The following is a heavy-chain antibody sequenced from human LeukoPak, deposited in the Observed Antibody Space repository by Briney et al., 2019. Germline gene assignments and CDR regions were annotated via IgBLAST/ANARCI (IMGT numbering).Heavy chain of an antibody. D-gene: IGHD3-10*01. Sequence: SVKVSCKASGGTFSSYAISWVRQAPGQGLEWMGGIIPIFGTANYAQKFQVRVTITTDESTSTAYMELSSLRSEDTAVYYCARGRYYYGSGSYYNVDHDAFDIWGQGTMVTVSS. CDR1: GGTFSSYA. CDR3: ARGRYYYGSGSYYNVDHDAFDI. J-gene: IGHJ3*02. CDR2: IIPIFGTA. V-gene: IGHV1-69*05.